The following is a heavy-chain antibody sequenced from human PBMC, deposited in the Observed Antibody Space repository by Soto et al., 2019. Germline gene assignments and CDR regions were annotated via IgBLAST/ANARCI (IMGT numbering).Heavy chain of an antibody. Sequence: QAQLVQSEAEVKKPGASVKVSCKASGYTFINFGVSWLRQAPGQGPEWLGWISPHNNDAIYVRHLQCRLTLTTDTSTSTSYMELSSLRSDDTAVYYCARDTRTVTVFGVAGWFAPWGQGNLVTVSS. CDR1: GYTFINFG. V-gene: IGHV1-18*01. D-gene: IGHD3-3*01. CDR2: ISPHNNDA. CDR3: ARDTRTVTVFGVAGWFAP. J-gene: IGHJ5*02.